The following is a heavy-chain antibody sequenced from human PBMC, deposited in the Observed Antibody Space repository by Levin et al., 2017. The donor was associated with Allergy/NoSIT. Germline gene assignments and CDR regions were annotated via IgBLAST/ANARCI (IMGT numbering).Heavy chain of an antibody. J-gene: IGHJ4*02. D-gene: IGHD1-26*01. CDR2: ISYDGRVQ. CDR1: GFTFSSYG. CDR3: AKDRRNTGSFYLVDD. V-gene: IGHV3-30*18. Sequence: QPGGSLRLSCAASGFTFSSYGMNWVRQAPGKGLEWVAAISYDGRVQYYAESVKGRFTISRDNSQNTVFLHMDSLRIDDTAVYFCAKDRRNTGSFYLVDDWGQGTLVTVSS.